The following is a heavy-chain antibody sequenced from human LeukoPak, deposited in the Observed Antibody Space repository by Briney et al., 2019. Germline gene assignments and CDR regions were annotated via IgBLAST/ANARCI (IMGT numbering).Heavy chain of an antibody. CDR1: GYTFTSYG. D-gene: IGHD2-2*01. V-gene: IGHV1-18*01. CDR3: ARSGGYCSSTSCYLFDY. J-gene: IGHJ4*02. CDR2: ISAYNGNT. Sequence: ASVKVSCKASGYTFTSYGISWVRQAPGQGLEWMGWISAYNGNTNYAQKPQGRVTMTTDTSTSTAYMELRSLRSDDTAVYYCARSGGYCSSTSCYLFDYWGQGTLVTVSS.